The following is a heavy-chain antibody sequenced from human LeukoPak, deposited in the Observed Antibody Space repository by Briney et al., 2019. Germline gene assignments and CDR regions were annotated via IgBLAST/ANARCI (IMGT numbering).Heavy chain of an antibody. Sequence: APVKVSCKASGYTFTSYAMHWVRQAPGQRLEWMGWINASNGNTKYSQKFQGRVTITRDTSASTAYMGLSSLRSEDTAVYYCARDSLGLLWFGESLYGMDVWGKGTTVTVSS. V-gene: IGHV1-3*01. J-gene: IGHJ6*04. CDR2: INASNGNT. CDR1: GYTFTSYA. D-gene: IGHD3-10*01. CDR3: ARDSLGLLWFGESLYGMDV.